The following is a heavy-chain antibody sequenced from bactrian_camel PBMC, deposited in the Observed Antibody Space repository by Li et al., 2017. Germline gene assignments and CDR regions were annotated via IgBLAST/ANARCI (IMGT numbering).Heavy chain of an antibody. Sequence: QVQLVESGGGSVQAGGSLRLSCAASRYTINSYCMGWFRQRLGKEREGVAVIGNEGSKGYDESVKGRFAISMDNAKNTLYLQMNSLKPEDTAMYYCAASFSYAGTWCVRGLKGNEYRYGGQGTQVTVS. CDR3: AASFSYAGTWCVRGLKGNEYRY. D-gene: IGHD3*01. CDR2: IGNEGSK. J-gene: IGHJ4*01. CDR1: RYTINSYC. V-gene: IGHV3S55*01.